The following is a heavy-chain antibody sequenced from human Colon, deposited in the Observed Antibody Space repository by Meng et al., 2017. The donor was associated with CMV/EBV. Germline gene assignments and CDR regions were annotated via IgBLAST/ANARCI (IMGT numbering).Heavy chain of an antibody. J-gene: IGHJ6*02. Sequence: GGSLRLSCVASGFIFSDRYMEWVRQAPGEGLEWVGRITNKPNIYATQYAASVKGRFTISRDDSRNSLYLQMSRLRIEDSAVYFCTSGSGSYYGMDVWGRGTTVTVSS. V-gene: IGHV3-72*01. D-gene: IGHD3-10*01. CDR2: ITNKPNIYAT. CDR3: TSGSGSYYGMDV. CDR1: GFIFSDRY.